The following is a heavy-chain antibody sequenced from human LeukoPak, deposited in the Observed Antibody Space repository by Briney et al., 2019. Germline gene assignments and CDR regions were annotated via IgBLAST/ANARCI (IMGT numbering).Heavy chain of an antibody. CDR2: INPNSGGT. V-gene: IGHV1-2*02. D-gene: IGHD4-17*01. CDR1: GYTFSGYY. J-gene: IGHJ3*02. CDR3: APPTVTTGAFDI. Sequence: ASVKVSCKASGYTFSGYYIHWVRQAPGQGLEWMGWINPNSGGTDYAQNFQGRVTMTRDTSISTAYMELSRLRSDDTAVYYCAPPTVTTGAFDIWGQGTMVIVSS.